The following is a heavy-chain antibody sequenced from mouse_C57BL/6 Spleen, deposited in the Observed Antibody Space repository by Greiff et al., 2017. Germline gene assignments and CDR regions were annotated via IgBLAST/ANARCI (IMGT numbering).Heavy chain of an antibody. CDR3: ARGGGLRRGAMDY. CDR1: GYTFTSYW. Sequence: QVQLQQPGTELVKPGASVKLSCKASGYTFTSYWMHWVKQRPGQGLEWIGNINPSNGGTNYNEKFKSKATLTVDKFSSTASMQLSSLTSEDSAVYYCARGGGLRRGAMDYWGQGTSVTVSS. J-gene: IGHJ4*01. V-gene: IGHV1-53*01. CDR2: INPSNGGT. D-gene: IGHD3-3*01.